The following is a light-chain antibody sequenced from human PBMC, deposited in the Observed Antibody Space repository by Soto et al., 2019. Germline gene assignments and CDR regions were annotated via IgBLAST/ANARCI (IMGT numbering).Light chain of an antibody. CDR3: AAWDGSLQTWV. Sequence: QPVLTQPPSASGTPGQRVTISCSGSSSNIGSNIVNWYQQLPGTAPKILIYTNNQRPSGVPDRFSDSKSGTSASLAISGLQSEDEADDYCAAWDGSLQTWVFGGGTKVTVL. V-gene: IGLV1-44*01. J-gene: IGLJ3*02. CDR1: SSNIGSNI. CDR2: TNN.